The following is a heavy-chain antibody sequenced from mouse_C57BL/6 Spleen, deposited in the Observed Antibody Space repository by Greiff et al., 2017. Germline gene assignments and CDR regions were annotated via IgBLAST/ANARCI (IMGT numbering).Heavy chain of an antibody. CDR1: GYTFTDYY. Sequence: EVQLQQSGPELVKPGASVKISCKASGYTFTDYYMNWVKQSHGKSLEWIGDINPNNGGTSYNQKFKGKATLTVDKSSSTAYMELRSLTSEDSAVYYCAISYDYGFAYWGQGTLVTVSA. D-gene: IGHD2-4*01. V-gene: IGHV1-26*01. CDR3: AISYDYGFAY. J-gene: IGHJ3*01. CDR2: INPNNGGT.